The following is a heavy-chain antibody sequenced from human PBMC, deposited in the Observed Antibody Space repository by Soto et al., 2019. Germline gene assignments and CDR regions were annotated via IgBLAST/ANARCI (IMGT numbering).Heavy chain of an antibody. CDR1: GFTFSSYW. CDR3: AREAGGGDWGYYGMDV. J-gene: IGHJ6*02. CDR2: INSDGSST. D-gene: IGHD2-21*02. Sequence: EVQLVESGGGLVQPGGSLRLSCAASGFTFSSYWMHWVRQAPGKGLVWVSRINSDGSSTSYADSVKGRFTISRDNAKNTLYLQMNSLRAEDTAVYYCAREAGGGDWGYYGMDVWGQGTTVTVSS. V-gene: IGHV3-74*01.